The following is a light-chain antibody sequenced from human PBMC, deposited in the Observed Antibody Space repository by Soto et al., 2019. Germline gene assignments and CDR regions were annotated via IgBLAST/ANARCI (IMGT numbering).Light chain of an antibody. Sequence: QSVLTQPASVSGSPGQSITISCTGTSSDVGGYNYVSWYQQHPGKAPKLMIYEVSNRPSGVSNRFSGSKSGNTASLTISGLQAEDEADYYCSSYTSSSIPYVFGPGTKLTVL. CDR2: EVS. J-gene: IGLJ1*01. CDR1: SSDVGGYNY. CDR3: SSYTSSSIPYV. V-gene: IGLV2-14*01.